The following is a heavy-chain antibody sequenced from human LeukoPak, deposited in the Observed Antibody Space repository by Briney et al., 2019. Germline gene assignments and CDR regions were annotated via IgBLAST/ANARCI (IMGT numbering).Heavy chain of an antibody. V-gene: IGHV3-23*01. D-gene: IGHD5-12*01. J-gene: IGHJ4*02. CDR3: VRDGGVSGYDLLDY. Sequence: GGSLRLSCAASGFTFSNFAMSWVRQAPGKGLEWVSAIIGSGGRTYYADSVKGRFTISRDNAKNSLSLQMNSLRAEDTAVYYCVRDGGVSGYDLLDYWGQGTLVTVSS. CDR2: IIGSGGRT. CDR1: GFTFSNFA.